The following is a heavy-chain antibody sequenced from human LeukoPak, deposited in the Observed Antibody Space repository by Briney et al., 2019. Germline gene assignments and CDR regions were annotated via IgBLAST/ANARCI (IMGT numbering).Heavy chain of an antibody. CDR1: GFTFSNFA. Sequence: TGGSLRLSCAASGFTFSNFAMHWVRQALGKGLEWVSVISYDGSYKYYADSVKGRFTISRDNSKNTLYLQMNSLRPEDTAVYYCARDLHCSGGSCYSGLHYWGQGTLVTVSS. V-gene: IGHV3-30*04. CDR2: ISYDGSYK. CDR3: ARDLHCSGGSCYSGLHY. D-gene: IGHD2-15*01. J-gene: IGHJ4*02.